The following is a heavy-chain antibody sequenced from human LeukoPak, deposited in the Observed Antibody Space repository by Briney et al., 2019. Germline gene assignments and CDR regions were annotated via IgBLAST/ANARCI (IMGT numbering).Heavy chain of an antibody. J-gene: IGHJ4*02. D-gene: IGHD3-22*01. Sequence: ASVKVSCKASGGTFSSYAISWVRQAPGQGLGWMGIINPSGGSTSYAQKFQGRVTMTRDMSTSTVYMELSSLRSEDTAVYYCARVPYYYDSSGFDYWGQGTLVTVSS. CDR3: ARVPYYYDSSGFDY. V-gene: IGHV1-46*01. CDR1: GGTFSSYA. CDR2: INPSGGST.